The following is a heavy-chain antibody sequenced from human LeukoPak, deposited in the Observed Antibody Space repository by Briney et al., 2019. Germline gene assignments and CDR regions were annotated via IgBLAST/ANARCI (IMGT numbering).Heavy chain of an antibody. CDR1: RFTLSSHP. D-gene: IGHD1-26*01. CDR3: AMGGSYEGRLVY. CDR2: ISGSGGST. J-gene: IGHJ4*02. Sequence: RRSPRHPRAASRFTLSSHPMSRVRQAPRKGPEWVSAISGSGGSTYYADSVKGRFTISRDNSKNTLYLQMNSLRAEDTAVYCCAMGGSYEGRLVYWGQGALVTV. V-gene: IGHV3-23*01.